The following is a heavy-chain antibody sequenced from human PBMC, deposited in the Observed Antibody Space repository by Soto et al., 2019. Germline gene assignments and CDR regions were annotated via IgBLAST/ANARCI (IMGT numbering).Heavy chain of an antibody. J-gene: IGHJ4*02. D-gene: IGHD5-12*01. Sequence: GGSLRLSCAASGFTFSSYAMHWVRQAPGKGLEWVAVISYDGSNKYYADSVKGRFTISRDNSKNTLYLQLNSLRAEDTAVYYCAREPYGGYSFSDYWGQGTLVTVSS. CDR1: GFTFSSYA. CDR2: ISYDGSNK. CDR3: AREPYGGYSFSDY. V-gene: IGHV3-30-3*01.